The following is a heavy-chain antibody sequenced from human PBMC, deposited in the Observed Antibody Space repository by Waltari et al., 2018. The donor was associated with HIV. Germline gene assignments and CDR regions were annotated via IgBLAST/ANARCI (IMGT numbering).Heavy chain of an antibody. D-gene: IGHD2-15*01. CDR1: GYSISSGYY. V-gene: IGHV4-38-2*02. CDR3: ARGPVGDIVVVVAKNWFDP. Sequence: QVQLQESGPGLVKPSETLSLTCTVSGYSISSGYYWGWIRQPPGKGLVWIGSIYHSGSTYYNPSLKSRVTISVDTSKNQFSLKLSSVTAADTAVYYCARGPVGDIVVVVAKNWFDPWGQGTLVTVSS. J-gene: IGHJ5*02. CDR2: IYHSGST.